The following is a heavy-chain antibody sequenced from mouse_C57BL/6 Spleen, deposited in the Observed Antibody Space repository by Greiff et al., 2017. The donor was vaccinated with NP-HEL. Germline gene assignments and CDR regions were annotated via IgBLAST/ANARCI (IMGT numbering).Heavy chain of an antibody. CDR3: ARWDYGSTHWYFDV. Sequence: VQLQQSGAELVRPGASVKLSCKASGYTFTDYYINWVKQRPGQGLEWIARIYPGSGNTYYNEKFKGKATLTAEKSSSTAYMQLSSLTSEDSAVYFCARWDYGSTHWYFDVWGTGTTVTVSS. J-gene: IGHJ1*03. D-gene: IGHD1-1*01. V-gene: IGHV1-76*01. CDR1: GYTFTDYY. CDR2: IYPGSGNT.